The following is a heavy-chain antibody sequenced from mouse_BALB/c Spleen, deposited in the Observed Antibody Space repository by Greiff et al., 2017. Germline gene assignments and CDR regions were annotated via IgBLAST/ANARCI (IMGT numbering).Heavy chain of an antibody. CDR3: ARQRSGLRGAY. J-gene: IGHJ3*01. CDR2: INPGSGGT. V-gene: IGHV1-54*01. CDR1: GYAFTNYL. Sequence: QVQLQQSGAELVRPGTSVKVSCKASGYAFTNYLIEWVKQRPGQGLEWIGVINPGSGGTNYNEKFKGKATLTADKSSSTAYMQLSSLTSDDSAVYFCARQRSGLRGAYWGQGTLVTVSA. D-gene: IGHD2-4*01.